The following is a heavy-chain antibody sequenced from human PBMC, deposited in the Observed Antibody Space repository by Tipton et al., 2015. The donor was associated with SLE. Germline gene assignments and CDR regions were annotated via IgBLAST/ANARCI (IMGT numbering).Heavy chain of an antibody. D-gene: IGHD2-21*01. CDR1: AGSISSHY. V-gene: IGHV4-59*11. CDR3: ARTDSGGDLFVFDS. CDR2: IYYTGTT. Sequence: TLSLTCTVSAGSISSHYWTWIRQPPRKGLEWIGHIYYTGTTNYSPPLKSRLTISVDTSKNQFSLKLTSVTAADTAVYYCARTDSGGDLFVFDSWGQGSLVTVSS. J-gene: IGHJ4*02.